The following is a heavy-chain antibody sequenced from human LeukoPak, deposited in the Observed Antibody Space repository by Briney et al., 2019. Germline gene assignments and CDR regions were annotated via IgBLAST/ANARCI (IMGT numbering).Heavy chain of an antibody. J-gene: IGHJ6*03. CDR2: MNPNSGNT. CDR3: ARGRYAGSIFGVVMTSYYYYYMDV. Sequence: ASVKVSCKASGYTFTSYDINWVRQATGQGLEWMGWMNPNSGNTGYAQKFQGRVTITRNTSISTAYMELSSLRSEDTAVYYCARGRYAGSIFGVVMTSYYYYYMDVWGKGTTVTVSS. CDR1: GYTFTSYD. V-gene: IGHV1-8*03. D-gene: IGHD3-3*01.